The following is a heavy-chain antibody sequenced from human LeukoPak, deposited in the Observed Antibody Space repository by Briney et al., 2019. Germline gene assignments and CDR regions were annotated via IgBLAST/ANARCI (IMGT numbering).Heavy chain of an antibody. J-gene: IGHJ4*02. Sequence: PSGILSLTCGVSGGSVINTNWWTWVRQPPGKGLEWIGEVHLDGRTNYNPSLKSRLIMSVDLPENHISLKLTSVTAADTAVYYCAREGGFYRPLDYSGQGTLVTVAS. CDR3: AREGGFYRPLDY. V-gene: IGHV4-4*02. CDR1: GGSVINTNW. CDR2: VHLDGRT. D-gene: IGHD3-3*01.